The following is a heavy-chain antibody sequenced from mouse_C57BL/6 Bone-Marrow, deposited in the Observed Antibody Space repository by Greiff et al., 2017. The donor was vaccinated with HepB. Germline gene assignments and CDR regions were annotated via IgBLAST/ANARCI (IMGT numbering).Heavy chain of an antibody. CDR2: IDPEDGEN. D-gene: IGHD1-1*01. CDR3: ARPYLLLRYPAWFAY. CDR1: GFNIKDYY. J-gene: IGHJ3*01. Sequence: EVQLQQSGAELVKPGASVKLSCTASGFNIKDYYMHWVKQRTEQGLEWIGRIDPEDGENKYAPKFQGKATITADTSSNTAYLQLSSLTSEDTAVYYCARPYLLLRYPAWFAYWGQGTLVTVSA. V-gene: IGHV14-2*01.